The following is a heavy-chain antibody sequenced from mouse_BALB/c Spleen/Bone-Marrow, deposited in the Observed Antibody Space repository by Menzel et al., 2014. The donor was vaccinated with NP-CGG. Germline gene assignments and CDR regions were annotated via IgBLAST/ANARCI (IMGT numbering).Heavy chain of an antibody. Sequence: VKLMESGPGLVAPSQCLSITCTISGFSLTTYGVHWVRQPPGKGLEWLVAIWSDGSTTYNSALKSRLSISKDNSKSQVFLKMRSVETEGTGMWCCGGHEDVSACAMEYWGQGTSVTVS. V-gene: IGHV2-6-1*01. D-gene: IGHD6-1*01. J-gene: IGHJ4*01. CDR1: GFSLTTYG. CDR3: GGHEDVSACAMEY. CDR2: IWSDGST.